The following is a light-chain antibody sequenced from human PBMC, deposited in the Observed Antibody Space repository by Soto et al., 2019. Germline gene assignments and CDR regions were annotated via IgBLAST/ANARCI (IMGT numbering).Light chain of an antibody. Sequence: IQMTQSPSSLSASLGDRVIITCRASQSISSYLNWYQQKPGKAPKLLIYAASSLQSGVPSRFSGSGSGTDFTLTISSLQPEDFATYYCQQSYSTPLTFGGGTKVDIK. CDR3: QQSYSTPLT. J-gene: IGKJ4*01. CDR2: AAS. CDR1: QSISSY. V-gene: IGKV1-39*01.